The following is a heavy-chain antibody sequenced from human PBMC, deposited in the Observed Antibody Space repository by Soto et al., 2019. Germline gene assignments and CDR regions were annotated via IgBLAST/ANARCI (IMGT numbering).Heavy chain of an antibody. J-gene: IGHJ4*02. Sequence: GGSLRLSCAASRFTVSSHAMHWVRQAPGKGLEWVAVISHDGRQKHYVDSVKGRFTLSRDESDNTVYLQMNSLRPEDTAVYYCAKDVYFDSYYFDQWGQGTLVTVSS. CDR3: AKDVYFDSYYFDQ. V-gene: IGHV3-30*04. CDR2: ISHDGRQK. CDR1: RFTVSSHA. D-gene: IGHD3-9*01.